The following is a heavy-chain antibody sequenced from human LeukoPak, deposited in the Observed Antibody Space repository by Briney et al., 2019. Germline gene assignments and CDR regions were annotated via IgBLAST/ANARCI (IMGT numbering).Heavy chain of an antibody. V-gene: IGHV4-39*01. D-gene: IGHD6-19*01. CDR2: IYYSGST. J-gene: IGHJ4*02. CDR1: GVSISGISYY. Sequence: KPSETLSLTCSVSGVSISGISYYWGWIRQPPGKGLEWIGGIYYSGSTYYNPSLKSRVTISVDTSKNQFSLKLSSVTAADTAVYYCAGGRSSVLGYWGQGTLVTVSS. CDR3: AGGRSSVLGY.